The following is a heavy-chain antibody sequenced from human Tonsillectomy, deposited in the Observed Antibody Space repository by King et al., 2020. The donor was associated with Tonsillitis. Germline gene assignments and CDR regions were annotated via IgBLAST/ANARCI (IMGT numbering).Heavy chain of an antibody. V-gene: IGHV4-38-2*02. J-gene: IGHJ5*01. CDR1: DSSISSGYY. CDR2: IYRSGST. D-gene: IGHD3-9*01. Sequence: VQLQESGPGLMKPSETLSLTCTVSDSSISSGYYWGWLRQSPGKGLEWIGTIYRSGSTYYHPSLKSRVTISVNTSKNPYSLNRTAVTAAATAVYYCARDRGDLLACYFPRGWFDSWGRGSLVTVSS. CDR3: ARDRGDLLACYFPRGWFDS.